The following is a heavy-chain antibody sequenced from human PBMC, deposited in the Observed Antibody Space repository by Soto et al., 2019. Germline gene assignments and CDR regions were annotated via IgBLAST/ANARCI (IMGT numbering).Heavy chain of an antibody. CDR2: ISAYNGNT. Sequence: ASVKVSCKASGYTFTSYGISWVRQAPGQGLEWMGWISAYNGNTNYAQKLQGRVTMTTDTSTSTAYMELRSLRSDDTAVYYCARDLNCSGGSCYSGGYWFDPWAQGTLVTVSS. CDR1: GYTFTSYG. V-gene: IGHV1-18*01. J-gene: IGHJ5*02. D-gene: IGHD2-15*01. CDR3: ARDLNCSGGSCYSGGYWFDP.